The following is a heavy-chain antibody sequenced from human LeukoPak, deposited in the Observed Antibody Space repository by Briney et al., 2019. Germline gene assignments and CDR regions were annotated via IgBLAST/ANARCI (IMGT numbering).Heavy chain of an antibody. CDR2: MNPNSGNT. CDR3: ATVILGTRGYSYQHYYGMDV. D-gene: IGHD5-18*01. V-gene: IGHV1-8*03. Sequence: ASVKVFCKASGYTFTSYDINWVRQATGQGLEWMGWMNPNSGNTGYAQKFQGRVTITGNTSISTAYMELSSLRSEDTAVYYCATVILGTRGYSYQHYYGMDVWGQGTTVTVSS. J-gene: IGHJ6*02. CDR1: GYTFTSYD.